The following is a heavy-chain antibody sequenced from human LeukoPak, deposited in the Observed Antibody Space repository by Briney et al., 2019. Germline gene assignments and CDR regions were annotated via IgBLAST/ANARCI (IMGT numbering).Heavy chain of an antibody. V-gene: IGHV1-2*02. J-gene: IGHJ4*02. CDR1: GYTFTSYY. D-gene: IGHD3-10*01. CDR2: SDPKSGAT. Sequence: AASVKVSCKTSGYTFTSYYIHWLRQAPGQRFEGMGWSDPKSGATKYEDFTGRVTMTRDTSISTAYIELSRLTSEDEAGYYCARGNFYDNKGYSPELRYWGQGTLVTVSS. CDR3: ARGNFYDNKGYSPELRY.